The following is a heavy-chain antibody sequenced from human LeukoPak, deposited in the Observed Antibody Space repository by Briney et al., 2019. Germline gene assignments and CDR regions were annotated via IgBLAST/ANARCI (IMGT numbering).Heavy chain of an antibody. Sequence: SETLSLTCTVSGGSISSSSYYWGWIRQPPGKGLEWIGSIYYSGSTYYNPSLKSRVTISVDTSKNQFSLKLSSVTAADTAVYYCARGGWLVRWFDPWGQGTLVTVSS. CDR2: IYYSGST. V-gene: IGHV4-39*07. J-gene: IGHJ5*02. D-gene: IGHD6-19*01. CDR1: GGSISSSSYY. CDR3: ARGGWLVRWFDP.